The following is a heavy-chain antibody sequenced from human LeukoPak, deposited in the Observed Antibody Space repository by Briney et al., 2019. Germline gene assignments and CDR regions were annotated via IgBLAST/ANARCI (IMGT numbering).Heavy chain of an antibody. CDR1: GGSISSYY. V-gene: IGHV4-59*01. J-gene: IGHJ3*02. CDR3: ARDLGEQLVPDAFDI. Sequence: PSETLSLTCTVSGGSISSYYWSWIRQPPGKGLEWIGYIYYSGSTNYNPSLKSRVTISVDTSKNQFSLKLSSVTAADTAVCYCARDLGEQLVPDAFDIWGQGTMVTVSS. CDR2: IYYSGST. D-gene: IGHD6-6*01.